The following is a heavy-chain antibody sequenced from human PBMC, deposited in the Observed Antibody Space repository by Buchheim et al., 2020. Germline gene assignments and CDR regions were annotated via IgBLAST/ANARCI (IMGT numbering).Heavy chain of an antibody. V-gene: IGHV3-21*01. CDR1: GFTFSSYS. CDR2: ISSSSSYI. Sequence: EVQLVESGGGLVKPGGSLRLSCAASGFTFSSYSMNWVRQAPGKGLEWVSSISSSSSYIYYADSVKGRFTISTDNPKNTLYLQMNSLRAEDTAVYYCARDSLPPSGGVLWPPDYWGQGTL. D-gene: IGHD1-1*01. CDR3: ARDSLPPSGGVLWPPDY. J-gene: IGHJ4*02.